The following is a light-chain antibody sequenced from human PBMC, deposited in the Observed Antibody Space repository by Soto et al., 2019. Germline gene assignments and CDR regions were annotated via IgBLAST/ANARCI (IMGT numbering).Light chain of an antibody. CDR3: QQLNSYPQT. CDR1: QDISNY. J-gene: IGKJ1*01. V-gene: IGKV1-33*01. Sequence: DIQMTQSPSSLYASVGDRVTITCQASQDISNYLNWYQQKPGKAPKLLIYDASNLETGVPSRFSGSGSGTDFTFTISSLQPEDIATYYCQQLNSYPQTFGQGTKVDIK. CDR2: DAS.